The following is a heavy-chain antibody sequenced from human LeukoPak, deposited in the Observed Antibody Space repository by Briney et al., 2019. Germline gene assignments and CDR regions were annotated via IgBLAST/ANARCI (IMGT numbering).Heavy chain of an antibody. CDR3: AKEIRGDTNFDY. CDR2: ISYDGSNK. D-gene: IGHD5-18*01. CDR1: GFTFSSYG. V-gene: IGHV3-30*18. J-gene: IGHJ4*02. Sequence: GGSLRLSCAASGFTFSSYGMHWVRQAPGKGLEWVAVISYDGSNKYYADSVKGRFTIPRDNSKNTLHLQMNSLRAEDTAVYYCAKEIRGDTNFDYWGQGTLVTVSS.